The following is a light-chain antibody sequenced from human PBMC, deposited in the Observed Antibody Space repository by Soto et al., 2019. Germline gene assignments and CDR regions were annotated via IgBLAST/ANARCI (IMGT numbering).Light chain of an antibody. Sequence: QSALTQPASVSGSPGQSIAISCTGTSSDVAAYNYVSWYQHHPGKAPELLLYDVSNRPSGVSDRFSGSRSGNTASLTISALQSEDEADYYCGSYAGSNTHYVFGTGTKLTVL. V-gene: IGLV2-14*03. CDR1: SSDVAAYNY. CDR3: GSYAGSNTHYV. CDR2: DVS. J-gene: IGLJ1*01.